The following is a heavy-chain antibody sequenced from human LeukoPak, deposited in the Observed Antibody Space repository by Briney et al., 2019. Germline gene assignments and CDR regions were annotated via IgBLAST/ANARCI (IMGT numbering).Heavy chain of an antibody. CDR1: GGSISSYY. V-gene: IGHV4-4*07. CDR3: ARDSLGGPYDILANMDV. J-gene: IGHJ6*03. Sequence: SETLSLTCTVSGGSISSYYWSWIRQPAGKGLEWIGRIYTSGSTNYNPSLKSRVTMSVDTSKNQFSLKLSSVTAADTAVYYCARDSLGGPYDILANMDVWGKGTTVTISS. CDR2: IYTSGST. D-gene: IGHD3-9*01.